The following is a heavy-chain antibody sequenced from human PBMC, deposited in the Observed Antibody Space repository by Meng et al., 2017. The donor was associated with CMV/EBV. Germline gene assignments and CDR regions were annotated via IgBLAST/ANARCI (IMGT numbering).Heavy chain of an antibody. CDR3: ARSMVVPWDWFDP. CDR2: IDTSGST. CDR1: GGSLRGDY. V-gene: IGHV4-4*07. J-gene: IGHJ5*02. D-gene: IGHD2-15*01. Sequence: QLHTHGSGHGLSKRPVARALTCTSFGGSLRGDYWSWNRLPGGKGLDWIGPIDTSGSTNYHPSFKTRVTMSVDTSKNQLSLKLSFLTAADTAVYYCARSMVVPWDWFDPWGQGTLVTVSS.